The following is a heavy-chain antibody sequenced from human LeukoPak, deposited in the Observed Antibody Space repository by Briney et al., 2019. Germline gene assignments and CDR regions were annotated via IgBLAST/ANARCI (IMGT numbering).Heavy chain of an antibody. V-gene: IGHV3-23*01. CDR2: ISGSGGST. CDR1: GFTFSSYA. D-gene: IGHD3-9*01. Sequence: GGSLRLSCAASGFTFSSYAMSWVRQAPGKGLEWVSAISGSGGSTYYADSVKGRFTISGDNSKNTLYLQMNSLRAEDTAVYYCAKSEILTGYFYYFDYWGQGTLVTVSS. J-gene: IGHJ4*02. CDR3: AKSEILTGYFYYFDY.